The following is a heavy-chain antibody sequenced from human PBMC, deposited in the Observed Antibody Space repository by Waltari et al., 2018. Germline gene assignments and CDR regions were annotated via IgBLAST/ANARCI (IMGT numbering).Heavy chain of an antibody. D-gene: IGHD6-13*01. CDR3: ARASPAGMDWFDP. CDR2: IDTSGST. CDR1: GGSISSGSYY. Sequence: QVQLQESGPGLVKPSQTLSLTCTCSGGSISSGSYYWSWIRQPAGKGLGWLGRIDTSGSTTYNPSLKSRVTISVDTAKNQFSLKLSSVTAADTAVYYCARASPAGMDWFDPWGQGTLVTVSS. J-gene: IGHJ5*02. V-gene: IGHV4-61*02.